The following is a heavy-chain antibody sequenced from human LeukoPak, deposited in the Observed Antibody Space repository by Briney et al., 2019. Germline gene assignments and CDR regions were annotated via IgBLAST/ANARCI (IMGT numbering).Heavy chain of an antibody. CDR2: INHSGST. V-gene: IGHV4-34*01. CDR1: GGSFSGYY. CDR3: ARGLAAAGTVGDY. D-gene: IGHD6-13*01. J-gene: IGHJ4*02. Sequence: SETLSLTCAVYGGSFSGYYWSWIRQPPGKGLEWIGEINHSGSTNYNPSLKSRVTISVDTSKNQFSLKLSSVTAADTAVYCCARGLAAAGTVGDYWGQGTLVTVSS.